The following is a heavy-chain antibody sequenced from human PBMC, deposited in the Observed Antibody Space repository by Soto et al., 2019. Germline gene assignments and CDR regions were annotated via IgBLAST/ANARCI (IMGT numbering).Heavy chain of an antibody. CDR2: IYYSGST. V-gene: IGHV4-59*01. J-gene: IGHJ4*02. CDR1: GGSISSYY. D-gene: IGHD6-13*01. CDR3: ARGQTGSSSWYPYFDY. Sequence: SETLSLTCTVSGGSISSYYWSWIRQPPGKGLEWIGYIYYSGSTYYNPSLKSRVTISVDTSKNQFSLKLSSVTAADTAVYYCARGQTGSSSWYPYFDYWGQGTLVTVSS.